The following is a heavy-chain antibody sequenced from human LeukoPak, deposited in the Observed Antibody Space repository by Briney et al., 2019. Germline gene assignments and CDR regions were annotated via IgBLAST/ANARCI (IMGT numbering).Heavy chain of an antibody. CDR3: ARDLWFGESRGGFDI. CDR2: ISAYNGNT. CDR1: GYTFTSYG. J-gene: IGHJ3*02. Sequence: ASVKDSCKASGYTFTSYGISWVRQAPGQGLEWMGWISAYNGNTNYAQKLQGRVTMTTDTSTSTAYMELRSLRTDDTAVYYCARDLWFGESRGGFDIWGQGTMVTVSS. D-gene: IGHD3-10*01. V-gene: IGHV1-18*01.